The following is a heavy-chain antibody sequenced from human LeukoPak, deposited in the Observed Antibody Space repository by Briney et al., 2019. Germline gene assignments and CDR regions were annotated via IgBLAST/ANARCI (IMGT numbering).Heavy chain of an antibody. CDR2: IYPGDSDT. J-gene: IGHJ4*02. CDR1: GFRFTSYW. Sequence: GESLKISCKGSGFRFTSYWIGWVRQMPGKGLEWMGTIYPGDSDTRYSPSFQGQVTISVDKSIKTAYLQWSSLKASDTAVYYCARQGLRYLDWSVDSWGQGTLVTVSS. V-gene: IGHV5-51*01. CDR3: ARQGLRYLDWSVDS. D-gene: IGHD3-3*01.